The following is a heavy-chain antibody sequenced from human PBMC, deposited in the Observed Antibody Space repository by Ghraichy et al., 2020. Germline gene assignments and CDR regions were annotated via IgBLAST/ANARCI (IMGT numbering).Heavy chain of an antibody. J-gene: IGHJ4*02. Sequence: GGSLRLSCAASGFTFSSYWMSWVRQAPGKGLEWVANIKQDGSEKYYVDSVKGRFTISRDNAKNSLYLQMNSLRAEDTAVYYCARDLLEDDFWSQAGGIDYWGQGTLVTVSS. V-gene: IGHV3-7*01. CDR2: IKQDGSEK. D-gene: IGHD3-3*01. CDR1: GFTFSSYW. CDR3: ARDLLEDDFWSQAGGIDY.